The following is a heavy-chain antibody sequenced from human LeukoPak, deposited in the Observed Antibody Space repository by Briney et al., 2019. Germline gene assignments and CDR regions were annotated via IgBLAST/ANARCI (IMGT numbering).Heavy chain of an antibody. J-gene: IGHJ4*02. CDR1: GGSISSYY. CDR3: ARGNSNEIFDY. CDR2: IYYSGST. Sequence: SETLSLTCTVSGGSISSYYWSWIRQPPGKGLEWIGYIYYSGSTYYNPSLKSRVTISVDTSKNQFSLKLSSVTAADTAVYYCARGNSNEIFDYWGQGTLVTVSS. D-gene: IGHD1-1*01. V-gene: IGHV4-59*12.